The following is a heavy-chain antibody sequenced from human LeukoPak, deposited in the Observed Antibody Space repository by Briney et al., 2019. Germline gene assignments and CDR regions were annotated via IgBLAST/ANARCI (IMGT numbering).Heavy chain of an antibody. D-gene: IGHD4-17*01. CDR3: ARDYADYVGYFFFDY. V-gene: IGHV3-23*01. CDR2: ISGGGETT. CDR1: GFTFNNYA. J-gene: IGHJ4*02. Sequence: GGSLRLSCAASGFTFNNYAMNWVRQAPGKGLEWVSSISGGGETTYYADSAKGRFTISRDNYQNTLYLQMNSLRAEDTAVYYCARDYADYVGYFFFDYWGQGTLVTVSS.